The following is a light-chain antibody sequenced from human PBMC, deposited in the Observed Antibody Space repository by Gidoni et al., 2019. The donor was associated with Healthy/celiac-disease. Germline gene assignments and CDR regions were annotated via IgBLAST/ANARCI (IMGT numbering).Light chain of an antibody. J-gene: IGKJ3*01. CDR2: GAS. CDR1: QSVSSN. CDR3: QQYNNWPPIT. V-gene: IGKV3-15*01. Sequence: EILMTQSQATLSVSPGERATLSCRASQSVSSNLAWYQQKPGQAPMLLIYGASTRATGIPARFSGSGSGTEFTLTISSLQSEDFAVYYCQQYNNWPPITFGPGTKVDIK.